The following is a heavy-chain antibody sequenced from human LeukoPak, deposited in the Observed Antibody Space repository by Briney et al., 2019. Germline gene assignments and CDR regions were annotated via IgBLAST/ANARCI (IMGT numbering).Heavy chain of an antibody. V-gene: IGHV3-23*01. CDR1: GFTFSNYA. D-gene: IGHD5-18*01. J-gene: IGHJ4*02. CDR3: AKDQGYFSYFFDS. CDR2: ISGSGDST. Sequence: PGGSLRLSCAASGFTFSNYAMRWVRQAPGKGLEWVSGISGSGDSTYYADSLKGRFTISRDNSENTVYLQMRSLRVEDTAVYYRAKDQGYFSYFFDSWGQGALVTVSS.